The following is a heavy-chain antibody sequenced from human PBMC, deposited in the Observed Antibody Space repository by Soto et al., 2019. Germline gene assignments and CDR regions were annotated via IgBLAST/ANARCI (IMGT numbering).Heavy chain of an antibody. CDR3: ATEVGSAAAGDPYYYYGMDV. Sequence: GASVKVSCKVSGYTLTELSMHWVRQAPGKGLEWMGGFDPEDGETIYAQKFQGRVTMTEDTSTDTAYMELSSLRSEDTAVYCCATEVGSAAAGDPYYYYGMDVWGQGTTVTVSS. CDR2: FDPEDGET. CDR1: GYTLTELS. D-gene: IGHD6-13*01. V-gene: IGHV1-24*01. J-gene: IGHJ6*02.